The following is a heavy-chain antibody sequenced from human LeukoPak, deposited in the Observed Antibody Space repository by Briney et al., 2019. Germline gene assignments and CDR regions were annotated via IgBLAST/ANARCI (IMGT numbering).Heavy chain of an antibody. D-gene: IGHD3-22*01. V-gene: IGHV3-48*01. J-gene: IGHJ4*02. CDR3: ARAAPYDSSGYYLGH. CDR1: GFTFSSYS. CDR2: ISSSSSTI. Sequence: GGSLRLSCAASGFTFSSYSMNWVRQAPGKGLEGVSYISSSSSTIYYADSVKGRFTISRDNAKNSLYLQMNSLRAEDTAVYYCARAAPYDSSGYYLGHWGQGTLVTVSS.